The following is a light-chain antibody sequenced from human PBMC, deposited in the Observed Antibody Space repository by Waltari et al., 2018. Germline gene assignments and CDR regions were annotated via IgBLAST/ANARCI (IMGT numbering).Light chain of an antibody. CDR2: GAS. V-gene: IGKV3-20*01. CDR1: QTVRRSY. J-gene: IGKJ2*01. CDR3: ELYDSSPPGYT. Sequence: EIVLTQSPGTLSLSPGERATLSCRASQTVRRSYIAWYQQKPGQAPRLLIHGASSRATGIPDRFSGSGSGTDFTLTISGLEPDDFAVYFCELYDSSPPGYTFGQGTKLEI.